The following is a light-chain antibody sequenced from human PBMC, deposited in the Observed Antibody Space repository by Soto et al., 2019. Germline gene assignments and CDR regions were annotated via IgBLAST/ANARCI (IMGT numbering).Light chain of an antibody. J-gene: IGKJ2*01. V-gene: IGKV4-1*01. CDR3: QQYYSTPPYT. CDR2: WAS. CDR1: QSVLYSSNNKNY. Sequence: DIVMTQSPDSLAVSLGERATINCKSSQSVLYSSNNKNYLAWYQQKPGQPPKLPIYWASTRESGVPHRFSGSASGTDFTLTISSLQADDVAVYYCQQYYSTPPYTFGPGTKLEIK.